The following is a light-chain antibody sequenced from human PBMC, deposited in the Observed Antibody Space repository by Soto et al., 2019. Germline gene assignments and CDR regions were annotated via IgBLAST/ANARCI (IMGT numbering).Light chain of an antibody. Sequence: EIVLTQSPGTLSLSPRDRATLSCRASQSVSSTYLAWYQQKPGQAPRLLIYDASTRAAGIPDRFSGSGSGTDFTLTISRLEAEDFAVYYCHQYASSPWTFGQGAKVEIK. CDR1: QSVSSTY. CDR2: DAS. J-gene: IGKJ1*01. V-gene: IGKV3-20*01. CDR3: HQYASSPWT.